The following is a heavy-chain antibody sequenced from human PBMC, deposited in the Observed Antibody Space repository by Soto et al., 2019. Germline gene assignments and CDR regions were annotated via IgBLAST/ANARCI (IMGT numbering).Heavy chain of an antibody. D-gene: IGHD6-13*01. CDR1: GGSFSGYY. V-gene: IGHV4-34*01. Sequence: SETLSLTCAVYGGSFSGYYWSWIRQPPGKGLEWIGEINHSGSTNYNPSLKSRVTISVDTSKNQFSLKLSSVTAADTAVYYCARGIYLLLGSSPFDPWGQGTLVTVSS. CDR3: ARGIYLLLGSSPFDP. J-gene: IGHJ5*02. CDR2: INHSGST.